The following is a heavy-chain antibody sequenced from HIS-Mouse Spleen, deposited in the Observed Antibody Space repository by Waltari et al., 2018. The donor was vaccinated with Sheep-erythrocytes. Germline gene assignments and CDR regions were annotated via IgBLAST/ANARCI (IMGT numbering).Heavy chain of an antibody. CDR3: ARGAFDI. Sequence: QVQLVESGGGVVQPGRSLRLSCAASGFTFSSYAMHWFRQAPGKGLEGVAVISYDGSNKYYADSVKGRFTISRDNSKNTLYLQMNSLRAEDTAVYYCARGAFDIWGQGTMVTVSS. V-gene: IGHV3-30-3*01. J-gene: IGHJ3*02. CDR1: GFTFSSYA. CDR2: ISYDGSNK.